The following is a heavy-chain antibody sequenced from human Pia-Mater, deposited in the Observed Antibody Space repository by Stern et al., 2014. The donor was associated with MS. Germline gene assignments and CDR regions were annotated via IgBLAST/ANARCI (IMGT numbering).Heavy chain of an antibody. CDR1: GGSISSYY. CDR3: ARDGAYDFWSGSKHAFDI. D-gene: IGHD3-3*01. Sequence: QLQLQESGPGLVKPSETLSLTCTVSGGSISSYYWSWIRQPPGKGLEWIGDIYYSGSTNYNPSLKSRVTISVDTSKNQFSLKLSSVTAADTAVYYCARDGAYDFWSGSKHAFDIWGQGTMVTVSS. J-gene: IGHJ3*02. V-gene: IGHV4-59*01. CDR2: IYYSGST.